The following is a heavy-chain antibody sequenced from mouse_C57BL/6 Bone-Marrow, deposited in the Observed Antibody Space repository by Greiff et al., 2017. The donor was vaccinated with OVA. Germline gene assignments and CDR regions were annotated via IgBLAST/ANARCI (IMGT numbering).Heavy chain of an antibody. V-gene: IGHV5-17*01. D-gene: IGHD1-1*01. J-gene: IGHJ3*01. CDR1: GFTFSDYG. Sequence: EVMLVESGGGLVKPGGSLKLSCAASGFTFSDYGMHWVRQAPENGLEWVAYISSCSSTIYYADTVKGRFTISRDNAKNTLFLQMTSLRSEDTAMYCGAITTVVERGWFAYWGQGTLVTVSA. CDR3: AITTVVERGWFAY. CDR2: ISSCSSTI.